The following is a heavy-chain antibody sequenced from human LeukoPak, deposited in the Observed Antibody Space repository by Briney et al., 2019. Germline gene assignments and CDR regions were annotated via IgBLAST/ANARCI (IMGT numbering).Heavy chain of an antibody. D-gene: IGHD6-13*01. CDR2: MNPNSGHT. CDR3: ARDRMSSWVLN. Sequence: ASVKVSCKASGYTLTNHDINWVRQAPGQGLEWMGWMNPNSGHTGYPQKFQGRVTMTRDTSISTAYMELSSLTSEDAAVYYCARDRMSSWVLNWGQGTLVTVSS. J-gene: IGHJ4*02. V-gene: IGHV1-8*01. CDR1: GYTLTNHD.